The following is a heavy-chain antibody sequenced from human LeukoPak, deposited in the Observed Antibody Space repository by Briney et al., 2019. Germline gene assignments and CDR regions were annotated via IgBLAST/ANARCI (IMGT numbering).Heavy chain of an antibody. V-gene: IGHV3-64*01. D-gene: IGHD1-26*01. CDR2: ISSNGGST. CDR3: ARAGRELPHDAFDI. CDR1: GFTFSSYA. J-gene: IGHJ3*02. Sequence: GGSLGLSCAASGFTFSSYAMHWVRQAPGKGLEYVSAISSNGGSTYYANSVKGRFTISRDNSKNTLYLQMGSLRAEDMAVYYCARAGRELPHDAFDIWGQGTMVTVSS.